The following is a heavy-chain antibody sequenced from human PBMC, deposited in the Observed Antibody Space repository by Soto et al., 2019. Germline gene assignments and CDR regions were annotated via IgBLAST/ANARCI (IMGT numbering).Heavy chain of an antibody. CDR1: GFTFSNYP. CDR3: AGRV. J-gene: IGHJ4*02. Sequence: EVQVSESGGGLVQPGGSLRLSCATSGFTFSNYPMNWVRQAPGKGLEWVSGISAGGDRTYYADSVKGRFTIFRDNSKDSVSVRMKSLRVETTAVYYCAGRVWGPGTLVSVSS. CDR2: ISAGGDRT. V-gene: IGHV3-23*01.